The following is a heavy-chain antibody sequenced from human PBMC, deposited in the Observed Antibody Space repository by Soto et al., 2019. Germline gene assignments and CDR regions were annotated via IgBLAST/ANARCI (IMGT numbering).Heavy chain of an antibody. D-gene: IGHD2-2*01. CDR3: ARPMVVVPAAADYYYGMDV. CDR2: IIPIFGTA. J-gene: IGHJ6*02. V-gene: IGHV1-69*01. Sequence: QVQLVQSGAEVKKPGSSVKVSCKASGGTFSSYAISWVRQAPGQGLEWMGGIIPIFGTANYAQKFQGRVTITADESTNTAYKELSSLRSEDTAVYYCARPMVVVPAAADYYYGMDVWGQGTTVTVSS. CDR1: GGTFSSYA.